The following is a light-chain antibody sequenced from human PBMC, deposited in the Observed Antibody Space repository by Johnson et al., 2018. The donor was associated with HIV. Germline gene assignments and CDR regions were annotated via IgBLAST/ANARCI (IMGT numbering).Light chain of an antibody. CDR2: ENN. Sequence: QSVLTQPPSVSAAPGQKVTISCSGSSSNIGNNYVSWYKQLPGTAPKLLIYENNKRPSGIPDRFSGSKSGASATLGITGLQTGDDADYYCGTWDSGLSGGLYLFGPGTKVTVL. CDR1: SSNIGNNY. J-gene: IGLJ1*01. V-gene: IGLV1-51*02. CDR3: GTWDSGLSGGLYL.